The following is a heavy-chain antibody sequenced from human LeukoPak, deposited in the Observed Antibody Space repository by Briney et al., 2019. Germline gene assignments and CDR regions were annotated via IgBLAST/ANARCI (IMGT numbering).Heavy chain of an antibody. CDR1: GGSFSGYY. Sequence: SETLSLTCAVYGGSFSGYYWSWIRQPPGKGLECIGEINHSGSTNYNPSLKSRVTISVDTSKNQFSLKLSPVTAADKAVYYCARDSSWLVRYYFDYWGQGTLVTVSS. D-gene: IGHD6-19*01. J-gene: IGHJ4*02. V-gene: IGHV4-34*01. CDR3: ARDSSWLVRYYFDY. CDR2: INHSGST.